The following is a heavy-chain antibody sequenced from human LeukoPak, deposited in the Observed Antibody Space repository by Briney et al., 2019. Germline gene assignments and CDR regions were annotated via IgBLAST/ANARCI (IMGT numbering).Heavy chain of an antibody. D-gene: IGHD3-22*01. J-gene: IGHJ4*02. V-gene: IGHV3-15*01. Sequence: GGSLRLSCAASGFTFSNTWMNWVRQAPGKGLEWVGRIKSRTDGGTTDYAAPVKGRFTVSRDDSKNTLYLQMNSLKTEDTAVYYCTTHTRRDSGGYYFDYWGQGTLVTVSS. CDR1: GFTFSNTW. CDR3: TTHTRRDSGGYYFDY. CDR2: IKSRTDGGTT.